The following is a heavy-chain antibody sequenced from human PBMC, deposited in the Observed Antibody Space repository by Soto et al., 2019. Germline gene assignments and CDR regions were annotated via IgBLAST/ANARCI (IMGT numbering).Heavy chain of an antibody. V-gene: IGHV3-7*01. CDR3: ATSLGSALDL. J-gene: IGHJ3*01. CDR1: GITVVRFW. CDR2: INQDGSEK. Sequence: GESLKISCAVSGITVVRFWMSWVRQAPGKGLEWVANINQDGSEKNYVDSVKGRFTISRDNARNSLYLQMNSLRVEDTAVYFCATSLGSALDLWGQGTMVTVSS. D-gene: IGHD1-26*01.